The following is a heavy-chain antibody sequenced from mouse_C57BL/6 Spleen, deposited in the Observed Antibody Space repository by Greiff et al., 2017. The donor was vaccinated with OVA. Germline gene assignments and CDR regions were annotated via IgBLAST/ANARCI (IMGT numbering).Heavy chain of an antibody. CDR1: GYAFSSYW. Sequence: QVQLQQSGAELVKPGASVKISCKASGYAFSSYWMNWVKQRPGKGLEWIGQIYPGDGDTNYNGKFKGKATLTADKSSSTAYMQRSSLTSEDSAVYFCARFITTGEGYFDYWGQGTTLTVSA. J-gene: IGHJ2*01. CDR2: IYPGDGDT. V-gene: IGHV1-80*01. CDR3: ARFITTGEGYFDY. D-gene: IGHD1-1*01.